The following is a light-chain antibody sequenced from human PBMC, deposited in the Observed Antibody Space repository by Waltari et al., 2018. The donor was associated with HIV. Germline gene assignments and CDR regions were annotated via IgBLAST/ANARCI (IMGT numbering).Light chain of an antibody. Sequence: DIQMNQSPSSLSASIGDRVTITCRASQSIKRNLNWFQQKSGKAPNILIYATATLQNGVPSRFSGSGSETNFTLTITRLQPEDFATYYCQQSYATPRSFGQGTKL. CDR1: QSIKRN. CDR2: ATA. CDR3: QQSYATPRS. J-gene: IGKJ2*03. V-gene: IGKV1-39*01.